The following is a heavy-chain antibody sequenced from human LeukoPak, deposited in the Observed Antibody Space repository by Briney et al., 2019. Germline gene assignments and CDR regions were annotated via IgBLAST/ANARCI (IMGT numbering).Heavy chain of an antibody. D-gene: IGHD6-19*01. CDR3: ARLGGTGGWLFYYFDY. Sequence: SETLSLTCSVSGGSISSYYWGWIRQPPGKGLEWIGSIYYSGSTYYNPSLKSRVTISVDTSKNQFSLKLSSVTAADTAVYYCARLGGTGGWLFYYFDYWGQGTLVTVSS. V-gene: IGHV4-39*01. CDR2: IYYSGST. CDR1: GGSISSYY. J-gene: IGHJ4*02.